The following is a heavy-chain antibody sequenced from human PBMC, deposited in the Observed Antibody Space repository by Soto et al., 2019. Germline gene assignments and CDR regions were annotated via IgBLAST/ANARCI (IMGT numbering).Heavy chain of an antibody. V-gene: IGHV1-69*13. J-gene: IGHJ4*02. CDR1: GGTFSSYA. CDR2: IIPSFGTA. CDR3: ARGPPENYYDSSGYY. Sequence: GGSVKVSCKASGGTFSSYAISWVRQAPGQGLEWMGGIIPSFGTANYTQKFQGRVTITADESTSTAYMELSSLRSEDTAVYYCARGPPENYYDSSGYYWGQGTLVTVSS. D-gene: IGHD3-22*01.